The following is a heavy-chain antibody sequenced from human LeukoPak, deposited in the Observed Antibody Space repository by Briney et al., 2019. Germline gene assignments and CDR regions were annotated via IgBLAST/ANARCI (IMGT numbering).Heavy chain of an antibody. Sequence: ASVTVSYKASGYTFTSYGISWVRQAPGQGLEWMGWISAYNGNTNYAQKFQGRVTITADESTSTAYMELSSLRSEDTAVYYCARDTYYDSSGPNFDYWGQGTLVTVSS. CDR1: GYTFTSYG. J-gene: IGHJ4*02. CDR2: ISAYNGNT. V-gene: IGHV1-18*01. D-gene: IGHD3-22*01. CDR3: ARDTYYDSSGPNFDY.